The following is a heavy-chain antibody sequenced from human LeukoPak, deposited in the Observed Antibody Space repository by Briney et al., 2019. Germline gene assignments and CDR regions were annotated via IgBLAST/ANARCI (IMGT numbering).Heavy chain of an antibody. V-gene: IGHV1-69*13. CDR1: GGTFSSYA. CDR3: ARGPWKVGATVDY. J-gene: IGHJ4*02. D-gene: IGHD1-26*01. Sequence: SVKVSCKASGGTFSSYAISWVRQAPGQGLEWMGGIIPIFGTANYAQKFQGRVTITADESTSTAYMELSSLRSDDTAVYYCARGPWKVGATVDYWGQGTLVTVSS. CDR2: IIPIFGTA.